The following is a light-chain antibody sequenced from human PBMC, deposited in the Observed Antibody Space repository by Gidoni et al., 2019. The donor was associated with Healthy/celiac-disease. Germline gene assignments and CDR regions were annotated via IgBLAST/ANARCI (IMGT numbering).Light chain of an antibody. CDR2: GAS. CDR3: QQYGSSPPFT. Sequence: DIVLTQSPGTLSLSPGERATLSCRASRSVSSSYLAWYQQKPGQAPRLLIYGASSRATGIPDRFSGSGSGTDFTLTISRLEPEDFAVYYCQQYGSSPPFTFXQXTRLEIK. J-gene: IGKJ5*01. V-gene: IGKV3-20*01. CDR1: RSVSSSY.